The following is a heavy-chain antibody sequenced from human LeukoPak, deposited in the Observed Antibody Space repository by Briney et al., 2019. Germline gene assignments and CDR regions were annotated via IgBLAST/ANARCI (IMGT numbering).Heavy chain of an antibody. V-gene: IGHV1-2*02. Sequence: GASVKVCCKASGYTFTGYYMHWVRQAPGQGLEWMGWINPNSGGTNYAQKFQGRVTMTRDTSISTAYMELSRLRSDDTAVYYCARVYDFWSGPFDYWGQGTLVTVSS. CDR2: INPNSGGT. J-gene: IGHJ4*02. CDR3: ARVYDFWSGPFDY. D-gene: IGHD3-3*01. CDR1: GYTFTGYY.